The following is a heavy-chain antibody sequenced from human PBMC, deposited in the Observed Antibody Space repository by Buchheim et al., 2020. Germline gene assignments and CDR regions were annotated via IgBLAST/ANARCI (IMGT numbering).Heavy chain of an antibody. CDR3: AREKVRYDNNAYYFHGMDV. CDR1: GFTFSDYY. D-gene: IGHD2/OR15-2a*01. J-gene: IGHJ6*02. V-gene: IGHV3-11*01. CDR2: ISSSGSTI. Sequence: QVQLVESGGGLVKPGGSLRLSCAASGFTFSDYYMTWIRQAPGRGLEWVSYISSSGSTIYHADSVKGRFTISRDNAKNSLYLQMNSLRAGDTAVYYCAREKVRYDNNAYYFHGMDVWGQGTT.